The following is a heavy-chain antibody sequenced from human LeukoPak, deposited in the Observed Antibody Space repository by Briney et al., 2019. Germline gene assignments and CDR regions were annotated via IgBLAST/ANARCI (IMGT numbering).Heavy chain of an antibody. V-gene: IGHV2-5*01. D-gene: IGHD3-16*01. J-gene: IGHJ4*02. CDR1: GFSLSTSGVG. CDR3: AHRRLRVGGTGLCYFDY. Sequence: ESGPALVKPTQTLTLTCTFSGFSLSTSGVGVGWIRQPPGKALEWLALIYWNDDKRYSPSLKSRLTITKDTSKNQVVLTMSKMDPVDTATYYCAHRRLRVGGTGLCYFDYWGQGTLVTVSS. CDR2: IYWNDDK.